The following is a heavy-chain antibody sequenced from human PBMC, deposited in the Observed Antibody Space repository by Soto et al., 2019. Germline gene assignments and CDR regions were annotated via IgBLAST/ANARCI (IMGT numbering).Heavy chain of an antibody. D-gene: IGHD3-9*01. J-gene: IGHJ4*02. CDR1: GGTFSSYT. Sequence: QVQLVQSGAEVNKPGSSVKVSCKASGGTFSSYTISWVRQAPGQGLEWMGRIIPILGIANYAQKFQGRVTITADKSPSTAYMELSSLRSEDTAVYYCAREGYDILTGYYFFDYWGQGTLVTVSS. V-gene: IGHV1-69*08. CDR2: IIPILGIA. CDR3: AREGYDILTGYYFFDY.